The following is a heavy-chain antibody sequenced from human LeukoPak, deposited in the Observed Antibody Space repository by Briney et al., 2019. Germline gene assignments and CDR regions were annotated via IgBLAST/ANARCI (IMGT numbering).Heavy chain of an antibody. CDR2: FDPEDGET. CDR1: GYTLTELS. Sequence: ASVKVSCKVSGYTLTELSMHWVRQAPGKGLEWMGGFDPEDGETIYAQKFQGRVTITRDTSTSTVYMELSSLRSEDTAVYYCARSPAGYIDVWGKRTTVTVSS. J-gene: IGHJ6*03. V-gene: IGHV1-24*01. CDR3: ARSPAGYIDV. D-gene: IGHD2-2*01.